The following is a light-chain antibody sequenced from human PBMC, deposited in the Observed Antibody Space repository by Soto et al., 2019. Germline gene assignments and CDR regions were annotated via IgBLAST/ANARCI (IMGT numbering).Light chain of an antibody. Sequence: ESVLTHSPGTLSLSPGESGTLSCRASQSLSSGFLAWYQQRPGQAPRLLIYAASSRATGIPDRFSGTGSGTDFTLTISRLEPEDFAVYYCQQFASLPRTFGQGTK. J-gene: IGKJ1*01. CDR2: AAS. V-gene: IGKV3-20*01. CDR1: QSLSSGF. CDR3: QQFASLPRT.